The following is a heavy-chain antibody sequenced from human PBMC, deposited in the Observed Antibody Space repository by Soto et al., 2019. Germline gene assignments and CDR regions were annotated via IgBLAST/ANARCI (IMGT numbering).Heavy chain of an antibody. CDR1: GFTFSSYS. D-gene: IGHD2-15*01. CDR2: ISSSSSTI. J-gene: IGHJ3*02. V-gene: IGHV3-48*01. Sequence: GGSLRLSCAASGFTFSSYSMNWVRQAPGKGLEWVSYISSSSSTIYYADSVKGRFTISRDNAKNSLYLQMNSLRAEDTAVYYCARSRRSGASAFDIWGQGTMVTVSS. CDR3: ARSRRSGASAFDI.